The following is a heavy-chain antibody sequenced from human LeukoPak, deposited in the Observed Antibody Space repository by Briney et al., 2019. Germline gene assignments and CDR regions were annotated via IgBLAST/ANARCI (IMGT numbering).Heavy chain of an antibody. J-gene: IGHJ4*02. D-gene: IGHD1-1*01. CDR3: ARENWSNDY. V-gene: IGHV3-7*01. Sequence: GGSLRLSCAASGFTFTTYYMTWVRQAPGKGLEWLANISQDGRTKYYADSVEGRFALSRENAITSVFLQMNSVRAEDTAVYYCARENWSNDYWGQGTLVTVSS. CDR2: ISQDGRTK. CDR1: GFTFTTYY.